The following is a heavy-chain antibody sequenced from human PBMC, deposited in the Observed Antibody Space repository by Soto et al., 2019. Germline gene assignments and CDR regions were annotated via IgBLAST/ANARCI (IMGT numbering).Heavy chain of an antibody. CDR3: ARVEGGPPDAFDI. D-gene: IGHD2-15*01. CDR2: IYYSGST. V-gene: IGHV4-61*01. J-gene: IGHJ3*02. Sequence: TLSLTCTVSGGSVSSGSYYWSWIRQPPGKGLEWIGYIYYSGSTNYNPSLKSRVTISVDTSKNQFSLKLSSVTAADTAVYYCARVEGGPPDAFDIWGQGTMVTVSS. CDR1: GGSVSSGSYY.